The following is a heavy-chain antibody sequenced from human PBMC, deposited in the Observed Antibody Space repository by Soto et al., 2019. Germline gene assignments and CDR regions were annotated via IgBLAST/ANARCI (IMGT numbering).Heavy chain of an antibody. J-gene: IGHJ6*03. V-gene: IGHV3-74*01. CDR3: AREPQTDYYYYYMDV. CDR1: GFTFSSYS. CDR2: INSNGSTT. Sequence: GGSLRLSCAASGFTFSSYSMNWVRQAPGKGLEWVSCINSNGSTTSYADSVKGRFTISRDNAKNTLYLQMNSLRAEDTAVYYCAREPQTDYYYYYMDVWGKGTTVTVSS.